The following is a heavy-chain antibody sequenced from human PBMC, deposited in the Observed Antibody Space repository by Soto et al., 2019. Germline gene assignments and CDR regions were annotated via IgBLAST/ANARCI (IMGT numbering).Heavy chain of an antibody. CDR2: ISGSGGST. V-gene: IGHV3-23*01. D-gene: IGHD2-2*01. CDR3: ARLPCSSPSCYPNYFDP. CDR1: GFTFSSYA. J-gene: IGHJ5*02. Sequence: PGGSLRLSCAASGFTFSSYAMSWVRQAPGKGLEWVSAISGSGGSTYYADSVKGRFTISRDNSKNTLYLQMNSLRAEDTAVYYCARLPCSSPSCYPNYFDPWGQGTLVTVSS.